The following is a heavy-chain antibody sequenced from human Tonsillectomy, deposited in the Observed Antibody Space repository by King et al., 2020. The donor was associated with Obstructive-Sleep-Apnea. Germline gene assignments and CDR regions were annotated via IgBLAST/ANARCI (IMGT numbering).Heavy chain of an antibody. Sequence: VQLVESGAEVKKPGSSVKVSCKASGDTFSSYAISWVRQAPGQGLEWMGGIIPILDMANYAQKFQGRVTITADKSTSTAYMELSSLRSEDTAVYYCARDEGPYYGSGSYFPSLGIDSWGQGTLVTVSS. CDR1: GDTFSSYA. D-gene: IGHD3-10*01. CDR2: IIPILDMA. CDR3: ARDEGPYYGSGSYFPSLGIDS. J-gene: IGHJ4*02. V-gene: IGHV1-69*09.